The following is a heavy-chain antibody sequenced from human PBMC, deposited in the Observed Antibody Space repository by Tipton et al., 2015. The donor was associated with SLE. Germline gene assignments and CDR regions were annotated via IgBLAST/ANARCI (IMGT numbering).Heavy chain of an antibody. J-gene: IGHJ3*01. V-gene: IGHV4-59*01. D-gene: IGHD6-19*01. CDR1: GGSISSYY. CDR2: FYYSGST. Sequence: TLSLTCTVSGGSISSYYWRWIRQPPVQGLEWIGYFYYSGSTNYNPSLNSRVTISVDTSKNQFSLKLSSVTAADTAVYYCARGAYSSGWYSHDAFDVWGQGTMVTVSS. CDR3: ARGAYSSGWYSHDAFDV.